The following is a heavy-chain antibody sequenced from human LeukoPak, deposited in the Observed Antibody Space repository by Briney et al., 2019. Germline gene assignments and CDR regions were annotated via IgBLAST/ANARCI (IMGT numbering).Heavy chain of an antibody. V-gene: IGHV3-74*01. CDR1: GFTSSSYW. Sequence: PGGSLRLSCAASGFTSSSYWMHWVRQVPGKGLVWVSRISGDGTARNYADSVKGRFTNSRDDAKNTVDLQMNSLRGEDTAVYYCVRGRGSYGWFDPWGQGTLVTVSS. J-gene: IGHJ5*02. CDR2: ISGDGTAR. D-gene: IGHD3-10*01. CDR3: VRGRGSYGWFDP.